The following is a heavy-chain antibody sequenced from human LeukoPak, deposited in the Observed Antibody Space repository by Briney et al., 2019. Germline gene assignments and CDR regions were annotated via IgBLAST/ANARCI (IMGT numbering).Heavy chain of an antibody. Sequence: ASVKLSCKSSGYTFTNYFVHWVRQAPGQGLEWMGLINFSGGNTNYAQKFQGRVSMTRDTSTGTVHMDLSSLRSEDTAVYYCAREYSGGHFDYWGQGTLVTVSS. CDR3: AREYSGGHFDY. CDR2: INFSGGNT. D-gene: IGHD2-21*01. CDR1: GYTFTNYF. V-gene: IGHV1-46*01. J-gene: IGHJ4*02.